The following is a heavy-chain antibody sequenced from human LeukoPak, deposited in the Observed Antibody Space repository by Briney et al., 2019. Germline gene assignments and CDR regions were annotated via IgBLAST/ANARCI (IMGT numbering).Heavy chain of an antibody. CDR1: GFTVSSNY. Sequence: GGSLRLSCAASGFTVSSNYMSWVRQAPGKGLEWVSVIYSGGSTYYADSVKGRFTISRDNSKNTLYLQMNSLRAEDTAVYYCARDLDGRRYFDWSLQHWGQGTLVTVSS. CDR2: IYSGGST. J-gene: IGHJ1*01. CDR3: ARDLDGRRYFDWSLQH. V-gene: IGHV3-53*05. D-gene: IGHD3-9*01.